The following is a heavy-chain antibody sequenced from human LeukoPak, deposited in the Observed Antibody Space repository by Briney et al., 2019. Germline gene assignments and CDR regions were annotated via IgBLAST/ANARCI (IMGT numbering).Heavy chain of an antibody. CDR3: AGASGYDKSIFFDY. CDR1: GGSFSGYY. D-gene: IGHD5-12*01. J-gene: IGHJ4*02. V-gene: IGHV4-34*01. Sequence: PSETLSLTCAVYGGSFSGYYWSWIRQPPGKGLEWIGEINHSGSTNYNPFLKSRVTISVDTSKNQFSLKLSSVTAADTAVYYCAGASGYDKSIFFDYWGQGTLVTVSS. CDR2: INHSGST.